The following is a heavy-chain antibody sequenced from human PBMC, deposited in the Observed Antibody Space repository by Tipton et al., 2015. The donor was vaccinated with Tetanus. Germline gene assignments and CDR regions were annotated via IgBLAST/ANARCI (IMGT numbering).Heavy chain of an antibody. CDR3: AGGRGVAGC. CDR1: GGSFSGYY. CDR2: INHSGST. Sequence: TLSLTCTVYGGSFSGYYWSWIRQPPGKGLEWIGEINHSGSTNYNPSLKSRVTISVDTSKNQFSLKLSSVTAADTAVYYCAGGRGVAGCWGQGTLVTVSS. D-gene: IGHD2-15*01. V-gene: IGHV4-34*01. J-gene: IGHJ4*02.